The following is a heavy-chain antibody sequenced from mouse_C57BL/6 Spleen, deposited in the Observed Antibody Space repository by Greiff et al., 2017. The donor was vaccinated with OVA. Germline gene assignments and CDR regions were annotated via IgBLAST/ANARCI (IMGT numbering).Heavy chain of an antibody. Sequence: VHVKQSGAELVRPGASVKLSCTASGFNIKDDYMHWVKQRPEQGLEWIGWIDPENGDTEYASKFQGKATITANTSSNTAYLQLSSLTSEHTTVYYCTTGICYHFAYWGHGTTLTVSS. J-gene: IGHJ2*01. D-gene: IGHD1-1*01. CDR1: GFNIKDDY. CDR2: IDPENGDT. CDR3: TTGICYHFAY. V-gene: IGHV14-4*01.